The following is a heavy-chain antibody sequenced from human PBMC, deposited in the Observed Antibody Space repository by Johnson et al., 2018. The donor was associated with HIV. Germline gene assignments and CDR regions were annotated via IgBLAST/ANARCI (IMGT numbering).Heavy chain of an antibody. CDR2: ISYDGSNK. V-gene: IGHV3-30-3*01. D-gene: IGHD3-10*01. J-gene: IGHJ3*02. Sequence: QMQLVESGGGVVQPGRYLRLSCAASGFTFSSYAMHWVRQAPGKGLEWVAVISYDGSNKYYADSVKGRFTISRDNSKNTLYLQMNSLRAGDSAVYYCARVGGSWMLDAFDIWGQGTVVTVSS. CDR1: GFTFSSYA. CDR3: ARVGGSWMLDAFDI.